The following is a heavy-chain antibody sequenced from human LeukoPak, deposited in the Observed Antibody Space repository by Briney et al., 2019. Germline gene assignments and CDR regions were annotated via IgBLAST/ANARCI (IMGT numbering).Heavy chain of an antibody. D-gene: IGHD3-22*01. CDR3: TTGLGANYYDSSGHAFDI. Sequence: GGSLRLSCAASGFTFSSYWMSWVRQAPGKGLEWVGRIKSKTDGGTTDYAAPVKGRFTISRDDSKNTLYLQMNSLQTEDTAVYYCTTGLGANYYDSSGHAFDIWGQGTMVTVSS. V-gene: IGHV3-15*01. J-gene: IGHJ3*02. CDR2: IKSKTDGGTT. CDR1: GFTFSSYW.